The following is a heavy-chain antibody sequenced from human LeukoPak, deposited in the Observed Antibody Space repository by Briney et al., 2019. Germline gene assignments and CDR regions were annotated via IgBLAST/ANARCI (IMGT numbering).Heavy chain of an antibody. CDR1: GFTVSSNY. Sequence: GSLRLSCAVSGFTVSSNYMSWVRQAPGKGLECVAVIHTGGTTYYADSVKGRVTISRDNSKNTLCLQMNSLRAEDTAVYYCARERPRVGTTTRGAFDFWGQGTMVTVSS. J-gene: IGHJ3*01. CDR2: IHTGGTT. CDR3: ARERPRVGTTTRGAFDF. V-gene: IGHV3-53*01. D-gene: IGHD1-26*01.